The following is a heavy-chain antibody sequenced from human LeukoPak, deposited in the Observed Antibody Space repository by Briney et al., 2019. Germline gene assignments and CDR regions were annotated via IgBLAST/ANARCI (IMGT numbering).Heavy chain of an antibody. CDR3: ARGVQQQLIYYFDY. Sequence: ASVKVSCKASGYTFTSYAMHWVRQAPGQRLEWMGWINAGNGNTKYSQKFQGRVTITRDTSASTAYMELSSLRSEDTAVYYCARGVQQQLIYYFDYWGQGTLVTVSS. D-gene: IGHD6-13*01. CDR2: INAGNGNT. J-gene: IGHJ4*02. CDR1: GYTFTSYA. V-gene: IGHV1-3*01.